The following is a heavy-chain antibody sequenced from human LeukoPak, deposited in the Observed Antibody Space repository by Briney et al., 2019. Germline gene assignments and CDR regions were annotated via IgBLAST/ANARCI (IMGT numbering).Heavy chain of an antibody. D-gene: IGHD2-2*01. Sequence: GASVKVSCKASGYTFTDYYIHWVRQAPGQGLEWMGWINANSGGTNYAQKFQGRVTMTRDTSISTAYMELSRLRSDDTAVYYCATLGYCSSTSCYPDFDYWGQGTLVTVSS. CDR2: INANSGGT. CDR3: ATLGYCSSTSCYPDFDY. J-gene: IGHJ4*02. CDR1: GYTFTDYY. V-gene: IGHV1-2*02.